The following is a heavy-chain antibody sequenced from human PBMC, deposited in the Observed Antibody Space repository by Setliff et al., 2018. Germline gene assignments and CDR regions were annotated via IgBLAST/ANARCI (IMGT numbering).Heavy chain of an antibody. CDR2: IIPIFGTA. CDR3: ARPNQRPFGYYDSSGYLDAFDI. V-gene: IGHV1-69*13. CDR1: GGTFSSYA. Sequence: SVKVSCKAPGGTFSSYAVSWVRQAPGQGLEWMGRIIPIFGTANYAQKFQGRVTITADESTSTAYMELSSLRSEDTAVYYCARPNQRPFGYYDSSGYLDAFDIWGQGTMVTVSS. D-gene: IGHD3-22*01. J-gene: IGHJ3*02.